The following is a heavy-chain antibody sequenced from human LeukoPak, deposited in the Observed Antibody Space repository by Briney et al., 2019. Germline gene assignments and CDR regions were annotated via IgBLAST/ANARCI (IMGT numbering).Heavy chain of an antibody. V-gene: IGHV3-21*01. J-gene: IGHJ4*02. CDR3: ARAYDITSSFDY. Sequence: PGGSPRLSCAASGFSFSTYHMNWVRQAPGKGLEWVSSISPGSTYTYYADSVKGRFTISRDNARNSLFLQMNSLRAEDTAIYYCARAYDITSSFDYWGQGTLVTVSS. CDR2: ISPGSTYT. CDR1: GFSFSTYH. D-gene: IGHD3-22*01.